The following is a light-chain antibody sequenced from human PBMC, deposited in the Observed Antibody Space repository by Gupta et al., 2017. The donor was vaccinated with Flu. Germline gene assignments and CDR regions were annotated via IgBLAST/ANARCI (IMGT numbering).Light chain of an antibody. CDR3: QQYNNWPPCT. V-gene: IGKV3-15*01. J-gene: IGKJ1*01. CDR2: GAS. Sequence: EIVMTQSPATLSVSPGERATLSCRASQSVSSNLARYQQKPGQAPRLLIYGASTRATCIPARFSGSGSETEFTLTISSLQSEDFAVYYCQQYNNWPPCTFGQGTKVEIK. CDR1: QSVSSN.